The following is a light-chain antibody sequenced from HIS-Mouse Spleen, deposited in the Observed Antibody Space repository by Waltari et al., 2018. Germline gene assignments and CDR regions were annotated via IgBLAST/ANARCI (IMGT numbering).Light chain of an antibody. CDR2: DDS. J-gene: IGLJ1*01. CDR1: NLGSKS. V-gene: IGLV3-21*02. CDR3: QVWDSSSDRV. Sequence: SYLLTQPPSVSVAPGQTARITCGGHNLGSKSVHWYQQKPGQAPVLVVYDDSDRPSGIPERFSGSNSGNTATLTISRVEAGDEADYYCQVWDSSSDRVFGTGTKVTVL.